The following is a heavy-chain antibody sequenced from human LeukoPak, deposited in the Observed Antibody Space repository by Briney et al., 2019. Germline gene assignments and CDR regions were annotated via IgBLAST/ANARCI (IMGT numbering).Heavy chain of an antibody. Sequence: GASVKVSCKASGYTFTSYAISWVRQAPGQGLEWMGGIIPIFGTANYAQKFQGRVTITADKSTSTAYMELSSLRSEDTAVYYCASSLPSSRYYYYYYMDVWGKGTTVTVSS. J-gene: IGHJ6*03. CDR3: ASSLPSSRYYYYYYMDV. D-gene: IGHD6-13*01. V-gene: IGHV1-69*06. CDR1: GYTFTSYA. CDR2: IIPIFGTA.